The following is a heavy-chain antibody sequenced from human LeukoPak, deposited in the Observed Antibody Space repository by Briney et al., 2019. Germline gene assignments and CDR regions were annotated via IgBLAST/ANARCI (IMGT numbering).Heavy chain of an antibody. CDR3: ARDLYDSSGPPT. V-gene: IGHV3-74*01. CDR2: INSDGSST. Sequence: GGSLRLSCAASGFTFSYYRMHWVRQAPGKGLVWVSRINSDGSSTNYANSVKGRFTISRDNAKNTLYLQMNSLRAEDTAVYYCARDLYDSSGPPTWGQGTLVTVSS. D-gene: IGHD3-22*01. CDR1: GFTFSYYR. J-gene: IGHJ5*02.